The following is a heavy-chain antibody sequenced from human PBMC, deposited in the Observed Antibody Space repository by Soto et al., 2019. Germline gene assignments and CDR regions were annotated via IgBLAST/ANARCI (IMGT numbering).Heavy chain of an antibody. CDR2: INHSGST. V-gene: IGHV4-34*01. Sequence: TSETLSLTCAVEGGSFSGYYWSWIRQPPGKGLEWIGEINHSGSTYYNPSLKSRVTISVDRSKNQFSLKLSSVTAADTAVYYCARGYWVTMIVPDAFDIWGQGTMVTVSS. CDR3: ARGYWVTMIVPDAFDI. CDR1: GGSFSGYY. J-gene: IGHJ3*02. D-gene: IGHD3-22*01.